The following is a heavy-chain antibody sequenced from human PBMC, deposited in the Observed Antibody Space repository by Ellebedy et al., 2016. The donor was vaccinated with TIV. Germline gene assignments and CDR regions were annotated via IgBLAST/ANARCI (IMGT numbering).Heavy chain of an antibody. V-gene: IGHV3-23*01. CDR1: GFTFSSYA. CDR3: ARFRYTSAWHLGHNGFDC. CDR2: IIASGGST. D-gene: IGHD6-19*01. Sequence: PGGSLRLSCAASGFTFSSYAMSWVRQAPGKGLEWVSGIIASGGSTYYVDSVKGRFTISRDNAAQSLYLQINNLRADDTAVYYCARFRYTSAWHLGHNGFDCWGQGTLVSVSS. J-gene: IGHJ4*02.